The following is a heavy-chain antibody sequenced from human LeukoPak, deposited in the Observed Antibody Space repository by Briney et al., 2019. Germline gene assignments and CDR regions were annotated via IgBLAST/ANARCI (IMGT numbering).Heavy chain of an antibody. V-gene: IGHV1-2*02. D-gene: IGHD3-22*01. CDR1: GYTFTGYY. CDR3: ARDTRYYYDSSAYYRSDAFDI. CDR2: INPNSGGT. J-gene: IGHJ3*02. Sequence: ASVKVSCKASGYTFTGYYIHWVRQAPGQGLEWMGWINPNSGGTNYAQKFQARVTMTRDTSISTAYMELSRPRADYAADYDCARDTRYYYDSSAYYRSDAFDIWGQGTMVTVSS.